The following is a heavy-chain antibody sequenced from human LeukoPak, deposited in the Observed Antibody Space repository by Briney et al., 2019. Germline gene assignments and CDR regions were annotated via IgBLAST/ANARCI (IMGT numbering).Heavy chain of an antibody. Sequence: GGSLRLSCAASGFTFSNYWMHWVRQAPGKGLVWVSRINSDGINTSYADSVKGRFTISRDNAKNSLYLQMNSLRAEDTAVYYCARGRAAYDYVWGSYRLFDYWGQGTLVTVSS. D-gene: IGHD3-16*02. CDR2: INSDGINT. CDR3: ARGRAAYDYVWGSYRLFDY. V-gene: IGHV3-74*01. J-gene: IGHJ4*02. CDR1: GFTFSNYW.